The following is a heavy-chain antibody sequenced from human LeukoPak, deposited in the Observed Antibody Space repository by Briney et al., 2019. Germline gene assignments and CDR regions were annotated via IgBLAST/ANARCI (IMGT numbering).Heavy chain of an antibody. CDR1: GGSISSYY. CDR3: ARAPLDYSMDY. CDR2: IYYSGST. J-gene: IGHJ4*02. D-gene: IGHD2-15*01. Sequence: SSETLSLTCTVSGGSISSYYWSWIRQPPGKGLEWIGYIYYSGSTNYNPSLKSRVTISVDTSKNQFSLKLSSVTAADTAVYYCARAPLDYSMDYWGQGTLVTVSA. V-gene: IGHV4-59*01.